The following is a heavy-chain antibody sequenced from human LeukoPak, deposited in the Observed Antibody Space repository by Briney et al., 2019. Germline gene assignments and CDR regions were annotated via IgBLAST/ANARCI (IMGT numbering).Heavy chain of an antibody. CDR2: MYPGDSDT. V-gene: IGHV5-51*01. D-gene: IGHD4-17*01. J-gene: IGHJ5*02. CDR3: ARRRGDYVDWFDP. Sequence: GESLKISCKGSGYSFTNYWFGWVRQMPGKGLEWMGIMYPGDSDTTYSPSFRGHVTISADKSISTAFLQWSSLKASDTAMYYCARRRGDYVDWFDPWGQGALVTVPS. CDR1: GYSFTNYW.